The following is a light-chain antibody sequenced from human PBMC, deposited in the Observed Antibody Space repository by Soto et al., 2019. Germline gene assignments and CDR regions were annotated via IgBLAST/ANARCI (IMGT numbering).Light chain of an antibody. CDR3: QQRSNWPT. CDR1: QSVSSF. J-gene: IGKJ2*01. CDR2: DAS. Sequence: EIVLTQSPATLSLSPGERATLSCRASQSVSSFLAWYQQKPGQAPRLLIYDASNRATGIPARFRGSGSGTDFTLSISSLDPEDFAVYYCQQRSNWPTFGQGTRLEIK. V-gene: IGKV3-11*01.